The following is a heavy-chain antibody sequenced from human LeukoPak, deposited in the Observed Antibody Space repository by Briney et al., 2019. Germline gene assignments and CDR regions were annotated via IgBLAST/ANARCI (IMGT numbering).Heavy chain of an antibody. V-gene: IGHV3-23*01. J-gene: IGHJ4*02. CDR3: AKNLGYGGTSVIGY. Sequence: GGSLRLSCSASAFTFISFGITCVRQAPGKGLGWGSGIYDSGSNTYYADSVKGRFTMSRDNSKNTLSLQMNSLRAEDTAVYYCAKNLGYGGTSVIGYWGQGTLVTVSS. CDR2: IYDSGSNT. D-gene: IGHD4-23*01. CDR1: AFTFISFG.